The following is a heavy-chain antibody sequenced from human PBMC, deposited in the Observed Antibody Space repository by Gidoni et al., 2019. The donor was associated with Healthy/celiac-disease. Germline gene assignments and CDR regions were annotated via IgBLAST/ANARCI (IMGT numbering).Heavy chain of an antibody. V-gene: IGHV1-3*01. Sequence: QVQLVQSGAEVKKPGASVQGSCKASGYTFTSYAMHWVRQAPGQRLEWMGWINGGNGNTKYSQKFQVRVTITRDTSASTAYMELSSLRSEDTAVYYCARGASITIFGVVIIPEDYWGQGTLVTVSS. CDR2: INGGNGNT. CDR1: GYTFTSYA. CDR3: ARGASITIFGVVIIPEDY. D-gene: IGHD3-3*01. J-gene: IGHJ4*02.